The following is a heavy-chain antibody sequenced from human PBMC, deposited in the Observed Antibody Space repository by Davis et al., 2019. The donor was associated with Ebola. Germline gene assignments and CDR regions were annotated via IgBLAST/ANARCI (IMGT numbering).Heavy chain of an antibody. CDR3: AISNLWEVDS. CDR1: GASMTSGGYY. CDR2: ISYAWRT. Sequence: MPSEPLSLTCTVSGASMTSGGYYWTWIRQHPGRGLEWIGYISYAWRTSYNPSLKSRIIISEDTAKNQFSLKLSSVTAADTAVYYCAISNLWEVDSWGQGTLVTVSS. J-gene: IGHJ4*02. V-gene: IGHV4-31*03. D-gene: IGHD1-26*01.